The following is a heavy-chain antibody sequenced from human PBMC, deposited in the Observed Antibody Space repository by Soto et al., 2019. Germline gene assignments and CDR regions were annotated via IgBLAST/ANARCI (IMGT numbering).Heavy chain of an antibody. D-gene: IGHD3-22*01. CDR3: ARDQVGSSGNLYFYGLDV. Sequence: QVQLQESGPGLVKPSQTLSLTCTVSGGSINSDDYYWSWIRQHPGKGLEWIGYVSYSGSTSYNPSLKSRVSISVDTSKNQFSLNLSSVTAADTAVYYCARDQVGSSGNLYFYGLDVWGLGTTVTVSS. J-gene: IGHJ6*02. V-gene: IGHV4-31*03. CDR2: VSYSGST. CDR1: GGSINSDDYY.